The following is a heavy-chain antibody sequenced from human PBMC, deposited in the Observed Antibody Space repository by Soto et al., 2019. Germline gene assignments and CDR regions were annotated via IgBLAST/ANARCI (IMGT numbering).Heavy chain of an antibody. D-gene: IGHD6-13*01. V-gene: IGHV1-2*04. CDR3: ARGIAAAAARGMDV. CDR2: INPNSGGT. Sequence: QVPLVQSGAEEKKPGASVKVSCKASGYTFTGYYMHWVRQAPGQGLEWMGWINPNSGGTNYAQKFQGWVTMTRDTSISTAYMELSRLRSDDTAVYYCARGIAAAAARGMDVWGQGTTVTVSS. CDR1: GYTFTGYY. J-gene: IGHJ6*02.